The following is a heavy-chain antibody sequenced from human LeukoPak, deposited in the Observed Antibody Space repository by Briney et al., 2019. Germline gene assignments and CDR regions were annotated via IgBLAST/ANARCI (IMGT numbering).Heavy chain of an antibody. CDR1: RFTFTSYW. Sequence: GGSLRLSCAASRFTFTSYWMHWVRQAPGKGLVWVSRIKSDESTRDYADFVKGRFTISRDNARNTVYLQINSLIAEDTAVYYCARGLRDRYGMDVWGQGTTVTVSS. J-gene: IGHJ6*02. CDR2: IKSDESTR. CDR3: ARGLRDRYGMDV. D-gene: IGHD5-12*01. V-gene: IGHV3-74*01.